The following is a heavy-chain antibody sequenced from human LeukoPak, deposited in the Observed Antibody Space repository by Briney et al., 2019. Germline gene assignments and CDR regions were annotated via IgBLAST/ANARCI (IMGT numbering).Heavy chain of an antibody. CDR2: INYSGST. Sequence: SETLSLTCSVSGASFSSSTYYWGWIRQPPGKGLEWIGSINYSGSTNYNPSLKSRVTISVDTSKNQFSLKLSSVTAADTAVYYCARGGYSSGWYPFDYWGQGTLVTVSS. CDR1: GASFSSSTYY. V-gene: IGHV4-39*07. D-gene: IGHD6-19*01. J-gene: IGHJ4*02. CDR3: ARGGYSSGWYPFDY.